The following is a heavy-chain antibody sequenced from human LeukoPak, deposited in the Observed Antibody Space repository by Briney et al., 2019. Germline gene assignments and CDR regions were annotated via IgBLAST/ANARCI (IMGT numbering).Heavy chain of an antibody. CDR3: AELGITMIGGV. J-gene: IGHJ6*04. D-gene: IGHD3-10*02. V-gene: IGHV3-21*01. CDR1: GFIFEDFA. CDR2: ISSSSSY. Sequence: GGSLRLSCAASGFIFEDFAMSWVRQVPGKGLEWVSSISSSSSYYVDSVKGRFTISRDNAKNSLYLQMNSLRAEDTAVYYCAELGITMIGGVWGKGTTVTISS.